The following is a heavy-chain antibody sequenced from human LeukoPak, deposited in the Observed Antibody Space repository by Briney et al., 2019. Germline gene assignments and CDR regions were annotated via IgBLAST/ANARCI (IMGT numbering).Heavy chain of an antibody. CDR2: IRSKPYGGTA. D-gene: IGHD1-26*01. J-gene: IGHJ6*02. V-gene: IGHV3-49*04. CDR1: GFTFGDYG. Sequence: AGGTLRLSCTASGFTFGDYGLNWVRRAPGKGLEWVGFIRSKPYGGTAEYAASVKGRFTISRDDSKSIAYLQMNSLKTEDTAVYYCTRGGGGSDYYYYGMDVWGQGTTVTVSS. CDR3: TRGGGGSDYYYYGMDV.